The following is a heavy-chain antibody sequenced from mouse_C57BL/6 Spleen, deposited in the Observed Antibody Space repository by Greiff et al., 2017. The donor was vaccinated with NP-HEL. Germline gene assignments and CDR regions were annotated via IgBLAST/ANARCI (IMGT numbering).Heavy chain of an antibody. CDR3: ARNYDGSSFFDY. Sequence: VQLQQSGPELVKPGASVKISCKASGYTFTDYYMNWVKQSPGKSLEWIGDINPNNGGTSYNQKFKGKATLTVDKSSSTAYMELSSLTSEDSAVNYCARNYDGSSFFDYWGQGTTLTVSS. CDR1: GYTFTDYY. CDR2: INPNNGGT. J-gene: IGHJ2*01. D-gene: IGHD1-1*01. V-gene: IGHV1-26*01.